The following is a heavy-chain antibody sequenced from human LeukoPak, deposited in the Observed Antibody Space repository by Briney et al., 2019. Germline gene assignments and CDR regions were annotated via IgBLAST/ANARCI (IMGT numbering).Heavy chain of an antibody. V-gene: IGHV1-46*01. D-gene: IGHD1-26*01. CDR1: GYTFTSYY. Sequence: ASVKVSCKASGYTFTSYYMHWVRQAPGQGLEWMGIINPSGGSTSYAQKFQGRVTMTRDMSTSTVYMELSSLRSEDMAVYYCAREGSKWELGYWGQGTLVTVSS. CDR2: INPSGGST. J-gene: IGHJ4*02. CDR3: AREGSKWELGY.